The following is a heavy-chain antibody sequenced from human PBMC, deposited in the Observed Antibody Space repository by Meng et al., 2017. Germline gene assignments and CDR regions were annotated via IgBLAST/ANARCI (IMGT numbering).Heavy chain of an antibody. V-gene: IGHV1-69*05. J-gene: IGHJ4*02. CDR2: IIPIFGTA. CDR1: GGTFSNYA. D-gene: IGHD5-12*01. Sequence: SVKVSCKASGGTFSNYAISWVRQGPGQGLEWMGGIIPIFGTANYAQKFQGRVTLNTDESTNTAYMELSSLRSEDTAVYYCARVIVALSSNRELDSWGQGTLVTVSS. CDR3: ARVIVALSSNRELDS.